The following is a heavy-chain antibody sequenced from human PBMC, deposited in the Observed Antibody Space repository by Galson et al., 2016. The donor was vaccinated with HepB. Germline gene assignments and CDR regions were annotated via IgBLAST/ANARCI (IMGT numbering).Heavy chain of an antibody. CDR1: GGSVSTATYY. D-gene: IGHD6-19*01. CDR3: VRDPVRGWAPFDY. J-gene: IGHJ4*02. V-gene: IGHV4-61*01. CDR2: IDYSGTT. Sequence: SETLSLTCSVSGGSVSTATYYWTWIRQPPGKGLEWIGNIDYSGTTKYNPSLQGRATITRDTSASTAYMELNTLTSEDTAVYYCVRDPVRGWAPFDYWGQGTLVTVSS.